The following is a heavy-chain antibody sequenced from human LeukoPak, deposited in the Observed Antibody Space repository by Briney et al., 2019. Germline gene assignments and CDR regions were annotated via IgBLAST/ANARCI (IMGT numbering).Heavy chain of an antibody. CDR2: IYTSGST. J-gene: IGHJ4*02. CDR1: GGSISSGSYY. CDR3: AKGAWELPLQSFDY. Sequence: SQTLSLTCTVSGGSISSGSYYWSWIRQPAGKGLEWIGRIYTSGSTNYSPSLKSRVTISVDTSKNQFSLKLSSVTAADTAVYYCAKGAWELPLQSFDYWGQGTLVTVSS. V-gene: IGHV4-61*02. D-gene: IGHD1-26*01.